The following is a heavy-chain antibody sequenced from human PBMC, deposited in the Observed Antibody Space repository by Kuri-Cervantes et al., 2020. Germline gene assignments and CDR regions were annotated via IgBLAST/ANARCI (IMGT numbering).Heavy chain of an antibody. CDR2: IYSSGST. CDR3: ARDGCSSTSCYYFSAFDI. D-gene: IGHD2-2*01. CDR1: GGSISNYY. J-gene: IGHJ3*02. Sequence: SETLSLTCTVSGGSISNYYWSWIRQPPGKGLEWIAYIYSSGSTNYNPSLKSRVTISEDTSKNQFSLKLSSVTAADTAVYYCARDGCSSTSCYYFSAFDIWGQGTMVTVSS. V-gene: IGHV4-59*12.